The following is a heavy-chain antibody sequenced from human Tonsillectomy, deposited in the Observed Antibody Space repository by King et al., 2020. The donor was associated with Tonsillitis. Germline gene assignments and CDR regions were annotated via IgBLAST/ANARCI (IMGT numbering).Heavy chain of an antibody. V-gene: IGHV4-4*02. J-gene: IGHJ4*02. CDR3: ATFSSAGGYFDY. Sequence: VQLQESGPGLVKPSGTLSLTCAVSGVSISSSNWWSWVRQPPGKGLEWIGEIYHGGSTNYNPSLKSRVTISVDKSKNQFSLKLSSVTAADTAVYFCATFSSAGGYFDYWGQGTLVTVSS. D-gene: IGHD1-26*01. CDR2: IYHGGST. CDR1: GVSISSSNW.